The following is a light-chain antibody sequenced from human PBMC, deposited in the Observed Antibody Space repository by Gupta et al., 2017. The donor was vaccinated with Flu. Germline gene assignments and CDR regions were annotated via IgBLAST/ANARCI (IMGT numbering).Light chain of an antibody. CDR1: QSIGNR. J-gene: IGKJ1*01. V-gene: IGKV3-15*01. CDR2: GAS. Sequence: ELVMTQSPATLSVSPGERATLSCRASQSIGNRLAWYQQRPGQPPRLLIHGASTRATGIPARFSGSGSGTEFTLTISSLQSEDFVVYYCQQYIQGPTFGQGTNVEIK. CDR3: QQYIQGPT.